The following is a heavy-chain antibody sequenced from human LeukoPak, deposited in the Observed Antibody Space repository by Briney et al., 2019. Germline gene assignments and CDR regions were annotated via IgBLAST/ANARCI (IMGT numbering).Heavy chain of an antibody. J-gene: IGHJ3*02. CDR2: ISAYSGNT. D-gene: IGHD3-9*01. CDR3: ARPYYDILTGYYGGAFDI. CDR1: GYTFTSYG. Sequence: ASVKVSCKASGYTFTSYGISWVRQAPGQGLEWMGWISAYSGNTNYAQKLQGRVTMTTDTSTSTAYMELRSLRSDDTAVYYCARPYYDILTGYYGGAFDIWGQGTMVTVSS. V-gene: IGHV1-18*01.